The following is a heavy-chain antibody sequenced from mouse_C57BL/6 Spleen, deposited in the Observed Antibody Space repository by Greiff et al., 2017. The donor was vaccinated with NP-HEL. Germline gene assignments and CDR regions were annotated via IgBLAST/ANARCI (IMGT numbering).Heavy chain of an antibody. D-gene: IGHD1-1*01. Sequence: EVKLMESGGGLVKPGGSLKLSCAASGFTFSDYGMHWVRQAPEKGLEWVAYISSGSSTIYYADTVKGRFTISRDNAKNTLFLQMTSLRSEDTAMYYCANSYYYGSSYFDYWGQGTTLTVSS. CDR2: ISSGSSTI. CDR1: GFTFSDYG. J-gene: IGHJ2*01. CDR3: ANSYYYGSSYFDY. V-gene: IGHV5-17*01.